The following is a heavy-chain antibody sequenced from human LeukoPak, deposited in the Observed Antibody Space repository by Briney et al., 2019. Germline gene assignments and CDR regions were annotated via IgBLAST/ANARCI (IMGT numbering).Heavy chain of an antibody. CDR3: AREGMATIPYYFDY. D-gene: IGHD5-24*01. V-gene: IGHV4-34*01. Sequence: SETLSLTCAVYGGSFSGYYWSWIRQPPGKGLEWIGEINHSGSTNYNPSLKSRVTISVDTSKNQFSLKLSSVTAADTAVYYCAREGMATIPYYFDYWGQGTLVTVSS. CDR1: GGSFSGYY. CDR2: INHSGST. J-gene: IGHJ4*02.